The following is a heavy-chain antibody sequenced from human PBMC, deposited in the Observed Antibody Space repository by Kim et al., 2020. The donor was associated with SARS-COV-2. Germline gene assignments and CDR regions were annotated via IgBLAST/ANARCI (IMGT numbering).Heavy chain of an antibody. J-gene: IGHJ5*02. Sequence: SETLSLTCAVYGGSFSGYYWSWIRQPPGKGLEWIGEINHSGSTNYNPSLKSRVTISVDTSKNQFSLKLSSVTAADTAVYYCARAGPIFLRYFDRGIWFDPWGQGTLVTVSS. V-gene: IGHV4-34*01. CDR2: INHSGST. CDR1: GGSFSGYY. CDR3: ARAGPIFLRYFDRGIWFDP. D-gene: IGHD3-9*01.